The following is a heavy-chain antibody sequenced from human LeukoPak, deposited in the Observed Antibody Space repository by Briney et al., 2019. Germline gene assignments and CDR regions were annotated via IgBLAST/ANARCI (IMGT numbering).Heavy chain of an antibody. D-gene: IGHD2-15*01. CDR1: GGSISSYY. Sequence: KPSETLSLTCTVSGGSISSYYWSWIRQPPGKGLEWIGYIYYSGSTNYNPSLKSRVTISVDTSKNQFSLKLSSVTAADTAVYYCARVSPSDCSGGSCYNWFDPWGQGTLVTVSS. J-gene: IGHJ5*02. V-gene: IGHV4-59*12. CDR2: IYYSGST. CDR3: ARVSPSDCSGGSCYNWFDP.